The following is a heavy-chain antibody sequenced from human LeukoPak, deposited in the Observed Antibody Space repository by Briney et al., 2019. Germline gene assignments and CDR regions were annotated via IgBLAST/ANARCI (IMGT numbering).Heavy chain of an antibody. V-gene: IGHV3-15*07. J-gene: IGHJ4*02. CDR3: TTEDTVAGTGFDY. Sequence: GGSLRLSCAASGFTFSNAWMNWVRQAPGKGLEWVGRIKSKTDGGTTVYAAPVKGRFTISRDDSKNTLYLQMNSLETEDTAVYYCTTEDTVAGTGFDYWGQGTLVTVSS. CDR2: IKSKTDGGTT. CDR1: GFTFSNAW. D-gene: IGHD6-19*01.